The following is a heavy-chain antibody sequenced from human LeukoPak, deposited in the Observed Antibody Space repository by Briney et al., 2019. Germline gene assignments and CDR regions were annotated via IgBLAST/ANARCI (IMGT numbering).Heavy chain of an antibody. V-gene: IGHV3-33*06. CDR3: AKWEGTRQFYFGF. Sequence: GGSLRLSCALSGFSFSDFGFHWVRQAPGKGLEWVAVTWYDESQKYYADSVKGRFTISKDNSKNTLYLEMSSLRVEDTAVYYCAKWEGTRQFYFGFWAQGALVTVAS. D-gene: IGHD1-1*01. J-gene: IGHJ4*02. CDR1: GFSFSDFG. CDR2: TWYDESQK.